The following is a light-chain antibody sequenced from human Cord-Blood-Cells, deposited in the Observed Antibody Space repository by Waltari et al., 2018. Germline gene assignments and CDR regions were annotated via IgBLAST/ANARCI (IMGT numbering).Light chain of an antibody. Sequence: QSVLTQPPSASGTPGQRVTISCSGSSSNIGRNTVNWYQQPPGTAPKLLINSNSRRPSGVPGRFSGSKSGTSASLSISGLQSEDEADYYCAAWDDSLNGRVFGGGTKLTVL. CDR3: AAWDDSLNGRV. CDR1: SSNIGRNT. V-gene: IGLV1-44*01. J-gene: IGLJ3*02. CDR2: SNS.